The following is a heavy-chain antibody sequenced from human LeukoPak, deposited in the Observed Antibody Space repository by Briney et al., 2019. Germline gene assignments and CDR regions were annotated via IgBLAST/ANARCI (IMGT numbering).Heavy chain of an antibody. V-gene: IGHV4-39*01. CDR3: VRLPTGYPNWFDP. Sequence: SETLPLTCTVSGGSISSSSSYWGWIRQPPGKGLEWIGNIFYSGTTYYNPSLKSRVTISLDTSKNQFSLRLSSVTAADTAFYYCVRLPTGYPNWFDPWGQGTLVTVSS. D-gene: IGHD3-9*01. CDR2: IFYSGTT. J-gene: IGHJ5*02. CDR1: GGSISSSSSY.